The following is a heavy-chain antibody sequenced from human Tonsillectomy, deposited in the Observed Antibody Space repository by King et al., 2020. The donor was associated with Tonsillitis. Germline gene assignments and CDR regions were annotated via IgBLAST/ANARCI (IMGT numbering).Heavy chain of an antibody. Sequence: VQLVESGGVVVQPGGSLRLSCAASGFTFDDYAMHWVRQAPGKGLEWVSLISWDGGSTYYADSVKGRFTISRDNSKNSLYLQMNSLRAEDTALYYCAKAGPGDFSNFDYSYYYGMDVWGQGTTVTVSS. CDR2: ISWDGGST. J-gene: IGHJ6*02. D-gene: IGHD4-11*01. CDR3: AKAGPGDFSNFDYSYYYGMDV. CDR1: GFTFDDYA. V-gene: IGHV3-43D*03.